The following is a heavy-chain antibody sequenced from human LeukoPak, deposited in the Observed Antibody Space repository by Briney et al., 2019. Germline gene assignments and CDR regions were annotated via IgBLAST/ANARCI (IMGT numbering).Heavy chain of an antibody. V-gene: IGHV1-2*02. CDR1: GYTFTGYY. CDR2: INPNSGGT. Sequence: ASVKVSCKASGYTFTGYYMHWVRQAPGQGLEWMGWINPNSGGTNHAQKFQGRVTMTRDTSISTAYMELSRLRSDDTAVYYCARDHITMIVGPLDDYWGQGTLVTVSS. CDR3: ARDHITMIVGPLDDY. J-gene: IGHJ4*02. D-gene: IGHD3-22*01.